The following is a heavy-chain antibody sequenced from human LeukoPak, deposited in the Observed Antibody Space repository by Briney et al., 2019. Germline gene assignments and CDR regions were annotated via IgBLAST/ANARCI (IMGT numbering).Heavy chain of an antibody. J-gene: IGHJ4*02. CDR2: FSVSGGNT. V-gene: IGHV3-23*01. Sequence: GGSLRLSCAVSGFTFSDYAMSWVRQAPGRGLEWVSSFSVSGGNTYYADSVKGRFTISRDNSKNMLYLQMNSLTAEDSAVYYCAKEGDVVVTLSYYFDCWGQGSLVTVSS. CDR3: AKEGDVVVTLSYYFDC. CDR1: GFTFSDYA. D-gene: IGHD3-22*01.